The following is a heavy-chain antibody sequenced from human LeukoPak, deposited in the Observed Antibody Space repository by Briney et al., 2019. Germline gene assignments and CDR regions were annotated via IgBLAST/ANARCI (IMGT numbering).Heavy chain of an antibody. CDR3: ARRYCSGGSCYTLDY. Sequence: PSETLSLTCAVYGGSFSGYYWSWIRQPPGKGLEWIGEINHSGSTNYNPSLKSRVTISVDTSKNQFSPKLSSVTAADTAVYYCARRYCSGGSCYTLDYWGQGTLVTVSS. J-gene: IGHJ4*02. CDR2: INHSGST. D-gene: IGHD2-15*01. V-gene: IGHV4-34*01. CDR1: GGSFSGYY.